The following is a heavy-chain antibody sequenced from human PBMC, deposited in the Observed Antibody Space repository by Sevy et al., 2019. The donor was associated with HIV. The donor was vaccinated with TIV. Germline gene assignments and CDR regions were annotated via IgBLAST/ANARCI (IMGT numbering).Heavy chain of an antibody. V-gene: IGHV3-30-3*01. CDR3: ARGWGHYGSGSYLTLDY. Sequence: GSLRLSCAASGFTFSSYAMHWVRQAPGKGLEWVAVISYDGSNKYYADSVKGRFTISRDNSKKTLYLQMNSLSAEDTAVYYCARGWGHYGSGSYLTLDYWGQGTLVTVSS. CDR1: GFTFSSYA. D-gene: IGHD3-10*01. J-gene: IGHJ4*02. CDR2: ISYDGSNK.